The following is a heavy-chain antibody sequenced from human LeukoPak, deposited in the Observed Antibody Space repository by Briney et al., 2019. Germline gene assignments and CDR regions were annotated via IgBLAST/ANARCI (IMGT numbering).Heavy chain of an antibody. D-gene: IGHD3-22*01. CDR1: GFAFSTYA. J-gene: IGHJ4*02. V-gene: IGHV3-23*01. Sequence: SGGSLRLSCAASGFAFSTYAMSWVRQAPGKGLEWVSTMSVRDDTTNYADSVKGRFTISRDNSKNTLYLQMNSLRAEDTAVYYCAGDGGHYDSSGHYFPSFDYWGQGTLVTVSS. CDR2: MSVRDDTT. CDR3: AGDGGHYDSSGHYFPSFDY.